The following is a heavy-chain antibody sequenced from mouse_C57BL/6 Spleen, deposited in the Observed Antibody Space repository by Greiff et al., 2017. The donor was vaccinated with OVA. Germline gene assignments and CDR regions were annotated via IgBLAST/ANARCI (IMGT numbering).Heavy chain of an antibody. Sequence: VQLQQSGPELVKPGASVKISCKASGYAFSSSWMNWVKQRPGKGLEWIGRIYPGDGDTNYNGKFKGKATLTADKSSSTAYMQLSSLTSEDSAVYFCARSGYSNYDDYWGQGTTLTVSS. D-gene: IGHD2-5*01. CDR3: ARSGYSNYDDY. J-gene: IGHJ2*01. CDR1: GYAFSSSW. V-gene: IGHV1-82*01. CDR2: IYPGDGDT.